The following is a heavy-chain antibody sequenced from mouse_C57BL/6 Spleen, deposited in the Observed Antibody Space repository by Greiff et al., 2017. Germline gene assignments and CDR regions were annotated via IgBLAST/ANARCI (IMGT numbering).Heavy chain of an antibody. Sequence: EVQRVESGGGLVQPGGSMKLSCAASGFTFSDAWMAWVRQSPEKGLEWVAEIRNKANNHATYYAESVKGRFTISSDDSKSSDYQQMNSLRAEDTGIYYCTGHDYDGAYAMDYWGQGTSVTVSS. CDR2: IRNKANNHAT. CDR1: GFTFSDAW. J-gene: IGHJ4*01. CDR3: TGHDYDGAYAMDY. V-gene: IGHV6-6*01. D-gene: IGHD2-4*01.